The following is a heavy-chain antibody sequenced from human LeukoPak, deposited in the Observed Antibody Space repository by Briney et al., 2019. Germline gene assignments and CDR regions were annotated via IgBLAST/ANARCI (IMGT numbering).Heavy chain of an antibody. V-gene: IGHV1-8*01. D-gene: IGHD1-26*01. J-gene: IGHJ4*02. CDR1: GYTFTSHD. Sequence: ASVKVSCKASGYTFTSHDINWVRQATGQGLEWMGWMNPNSGNTGYAQKFQGRVTMTRNTSISTAYMELSNLRSEDTAVYYCARVVVGARTTPFVYWGQGTLVTVSS. CDR2: MNPNSGNT. CDR3: ARVVVGARTTPFVY.